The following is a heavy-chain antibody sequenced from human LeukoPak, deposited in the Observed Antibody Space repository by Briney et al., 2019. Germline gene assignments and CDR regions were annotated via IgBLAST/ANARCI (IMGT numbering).Heavy chain of an antibody. CDR1: GFTFSSYW. J-gene: IGHJ4*02. CDR3: VRGWLYSSGIYYFDY. CDR2: IITDGSSI. D-gene: IGHD6-19*01. V-gene: IGHV3-74*01. Sequence: GGSLRLSCAASGFTFSSYWMHWVRHAPGKGLVWVSRIITDGSSISYADSVKGRFTISRDNAKNTVYLQMNSLRAEDTAVYYCVRGWLYSSGIYYFDYWGQGTLVTVSS.